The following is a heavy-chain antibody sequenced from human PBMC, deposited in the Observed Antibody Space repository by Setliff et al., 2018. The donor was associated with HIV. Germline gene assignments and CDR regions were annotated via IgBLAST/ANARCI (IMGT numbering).Heavy chain of an antibody. CDR1: GYSISSGYY. CDR3: ARLTTTYYYDSSAYYHPV. CDR2: IYQTGST. J-gene: IGHJ4*02. D-gene: IGHD3-22*01. Sequence: PSETLSLTCSVSGYSISSGYYWGWIRQPPGKGLEWIGSIYQTGSTYYNPSLKSRVTISVDTSKNQFSLKLSSVTAADTAVFYCARLTTTYYYDSSAYYHPVWGQGTLVTVSS. V-gene: IGHV4-38-2*02.